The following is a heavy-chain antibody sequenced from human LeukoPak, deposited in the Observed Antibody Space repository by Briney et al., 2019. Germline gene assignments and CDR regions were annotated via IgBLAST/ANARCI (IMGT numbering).Heavy chain of an antibody. Sequence: GGPLRLSCAASGFTFSDYYMRWIRQPPGKGRGGVSYISSSGSTIYYADSVKGRFTISRDNAKNSLYLQMNSLRAEDTAVYYCARARRGYSGYVPYFDYWGQGTLVTVSS. CDR1: GFTFSDYY. CDR3: ARARRGYSGYVPYFDY. V-gene: IGHV3-11*01. CDR2: ISSSGSTI. D-gene: IGHD5-12*01. J-gene: IGHJ4*02.